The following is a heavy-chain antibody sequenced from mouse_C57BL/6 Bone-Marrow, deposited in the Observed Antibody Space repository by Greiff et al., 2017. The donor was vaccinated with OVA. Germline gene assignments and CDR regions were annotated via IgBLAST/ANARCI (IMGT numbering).Heavy chain of an antibody. V-gene: IGHV1-74*01. CDR3: AMETWDWARFAY. Sequence: QVQLQQPGAELVKPGASVKVSCKASGYTFTSYWMHWVKQRPGQGLEWIGRIHPSDSDTNYNQKFTGKATLSVDKSSSTAYMQLSNLTSEDSAVYYCAMETWDWARFAYWGQGTLVTVAA. J-gene: IGHJ3*01. CDR1: GYTFTSYW. D-gene: IGHD4-1*01. CDR2: IHPSDSDT.